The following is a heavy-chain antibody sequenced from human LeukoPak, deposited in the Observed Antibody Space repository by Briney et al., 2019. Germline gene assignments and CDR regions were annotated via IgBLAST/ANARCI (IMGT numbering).Heavy chain of an antibody. D-gene: IGHD6-19*01. CDR2: ISGGGGST. Sequence: GGSLRLSCAASGFTFGSFAMSWVRQAPGKGLEWVSAISGGGGSTYYADSVKGRFTISRDNSKNTLYLQMNSLRAEDTAVYYCAPLAVAGPSTVDYWGQGTLVTVSS. J-gene: IGHJ4*02. CDR1: GFTFGSFA. V-gene: IGHV3-23*01. CDR3: APLAVAGPSTVDY.